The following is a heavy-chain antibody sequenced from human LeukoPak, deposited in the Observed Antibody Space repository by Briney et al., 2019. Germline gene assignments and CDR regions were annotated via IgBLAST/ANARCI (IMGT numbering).Heavy chain of an antibody. CDR3: AAICFGNLAIYY. Sequence: PSETLSLTCTVSGGAVSSNSYYWSRIRQPPGKGLEWIGYISYSGSTNYNPSLKSRITISVDTSKNQFSLKLTSVTAADTAVYYCAAICFGNLAIYYWGEGTLVTVSS. V-gene: IGHV4-61*01. J-gene: IGHJ4*02. D-gene: IGHD3-10*01. CDR1: GGAVSSNSYY. CDR2: ISYSGST.